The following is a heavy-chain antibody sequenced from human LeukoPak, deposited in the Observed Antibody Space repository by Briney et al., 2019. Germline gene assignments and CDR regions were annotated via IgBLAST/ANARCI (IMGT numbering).Heavy chain of an antibody. D-gene: IGHD4-17*01. V-gene: IGHV4-59*01. Sequence: VTLALTCAVSGDSISIYYWMWIRQPPGKGLEWVGYIYYSGSTNYNPSLKSRVTISVDPSNNQFSLQISCVTAADPAVYYCATVHGLYYYVMDVWSQATTLTVPS. CDR1: GDSISIYY. J-gene: IGHJ6*02. CDR2: IYYSGST. CDR3: ATVHGLYYYVMDV.